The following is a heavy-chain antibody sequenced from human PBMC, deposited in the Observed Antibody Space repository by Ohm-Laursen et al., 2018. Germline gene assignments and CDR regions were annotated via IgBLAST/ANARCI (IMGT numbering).Heavy chain of an antibody. CDR1: GFTFSSYG. Sequence: SLRLSCSASGFTFSSYGMHWVRQAPGKGLEWVAVISYDGSNKYYADSVKGRFTISRDNSKNTLYLQMNSLRAEDTAVYYCAKDPTYGDPRFDYWGQGTLVTVSS. J-gene: IGHJ4*02. D-gene: IGHD4-17*01. CDR2: ISYDGSNK. V-gene: IGHV3-30*18. CDR3: AKDPTYGDPRFDY.